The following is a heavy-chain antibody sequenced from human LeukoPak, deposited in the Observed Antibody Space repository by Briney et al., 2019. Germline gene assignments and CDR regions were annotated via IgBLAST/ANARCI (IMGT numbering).Heavy chain of an antibody. Sequence: SETLSLTCNVSGASISSYYWSWIRQPAGKGLEWIVRIYTSANTNYNPSFKSRATISIDRSKNQFSLNLPSVTAADTAVYYCARDRIWNDAGHDPFDIWGQGTMVTVSS. CDR2: IYTSANT. CDR3: ARDRIWNDAGHDPFDI. V-gene: IGHV4-4*07. CDR1: GASISSYY. D-gene: IGHD1-1*01. J-gene: IGHJ3*02.